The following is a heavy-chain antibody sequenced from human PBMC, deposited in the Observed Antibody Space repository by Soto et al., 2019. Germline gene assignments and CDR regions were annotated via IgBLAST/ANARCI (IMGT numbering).Heavy chain of an antibody. Sequence: EVQLVESGGGLVQPGGSLRLSCAASGFTFSSYWMSWVRQAPGKGLEWVANIKQDGSEKHYVDSVKGRFTISRDNAKNSLYLQMNSLRAEDTAVYYCARDAVAATPLIDYWGQGTLVTVSS. CDR1: GFTFSSYW. D-gene: IGHD2-15*01. CDR2: IKQDGSEK. CDR3: ARDAVAATPLIDY. J-gene: IGHJ4*02. V-gene: IGHV3-7*01.